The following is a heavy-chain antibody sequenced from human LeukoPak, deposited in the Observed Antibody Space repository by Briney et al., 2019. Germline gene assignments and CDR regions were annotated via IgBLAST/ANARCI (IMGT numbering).Heavy chain of an antibody. CDR3: ARVTAADEE. D-gene: IGHD6-13*01. V-gene: IGHV4-34*01. CDR1: GGSFSGYY. Sequence: KPSETLSLTCALYGGSFSGYYWSWIRQPPGKGLEWIGEINHSGSTNYNPSLKSRVTISVDTSKNQFSLKLSSVTAADTAVYYCARVTAADEEWGQGTLVTVPS. CDR2: INHSGST. J-gene: IGHJ4*02.